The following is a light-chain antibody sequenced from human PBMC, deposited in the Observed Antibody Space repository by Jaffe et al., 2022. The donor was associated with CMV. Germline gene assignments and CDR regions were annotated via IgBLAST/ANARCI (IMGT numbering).Light chain of an antibody. CDR2: ENN. Sequence: QSVLTQPPSVSAAPGQKVTITCSGSSSNVGKYYVSWYQQFPGTAPKLLIYENNKRPSGIPDRFSGSKSGTSATLGIAGLQTGDEADYYCGTWDSSLSAGVFGGGTKLTVL. J-gene: IGLJ2*01. CDR3: GTWDSSLSAGV. V-gene: IGLV1-51*02. CDR1: SSNVGKYY.